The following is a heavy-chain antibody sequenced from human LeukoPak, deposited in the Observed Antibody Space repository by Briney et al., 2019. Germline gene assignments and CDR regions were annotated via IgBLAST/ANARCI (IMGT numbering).Heavy chain of an antibody. Sequence: SETLSLTCTVSGGSISSYYWSWIRQPPRKGLEWIGYIYYSGSTNYNPSLKSRVTISVDTSKNQFSLKLSSVTAADTAVYYCARGVPDSSGYYFDYWGQGTLVTVSS. D-gene: IGHD3-22*01. V-gene: IGHV4-59*01. CDR2: IYYSGST. CDR1: GGSISSYY. J-gene: IGHJ4*02. CDR3: ARGVPDSSGYYFDY.